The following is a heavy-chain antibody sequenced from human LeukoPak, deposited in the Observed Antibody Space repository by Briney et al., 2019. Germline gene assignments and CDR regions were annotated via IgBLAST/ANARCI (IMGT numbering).Heavy chain of an antibody. J-gene: IGHJ4*02. CDR1: GFSFNTQS. D-gene: IGHD2/OR15-2a*01. CDR3: ARGNNGSDNYFYNY. V-gene: IGHV3-21*01. CDR2: ISNSGYYI. Sequence: GGSLRLSCAASGFSFNTQSMHWVRQAPGKGLEWVSSISNSGYYIYYADSVKGRFTISRDNAKDSLYLQMNSLRAEDTAVYYCARGNNGSDNYFYNYWGQGILVTVSS.